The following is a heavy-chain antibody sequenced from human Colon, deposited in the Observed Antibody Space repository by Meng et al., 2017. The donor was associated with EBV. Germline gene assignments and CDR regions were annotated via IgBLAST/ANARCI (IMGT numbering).Heavy chain of an antibody. CDR2: IFYTGST. CDR1: GGSITSGGYY. D-gene: IGHD3-16*01. CDR3: ARDQIVGDGWFDP. J-gene: IGHJ5*02. Sequence: QVQCQDAGPGLAKSSPTLSLTCAFSGGSITSGGYYWTWIRPPPGKVLECIGYIFYTGSTYYNPSLKSRVTISLDTSKNQFYLKLSSVTAADTAVYYCARDQIVGDGWFDPWGRGTLVTVSS. V-gene: IGHV4-30-4*01.